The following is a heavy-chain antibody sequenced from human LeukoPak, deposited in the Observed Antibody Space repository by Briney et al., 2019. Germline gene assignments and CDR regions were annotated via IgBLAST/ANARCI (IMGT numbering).Heavy chain of an antibody. CDR1: GGTFSSYA. CDR3: ATALISKQWLVLDY. CDR2: IIPILGIA. Sequence: GASVKVSCKASGGTFSSYAISWVRQAPGQGLERMGRIIPILGIANYAQKFQGRVTITADKSTSTAYMELSSLRSEDTAVYYCATALISKQWLVLDYWGQGTLVTVSS. D-gene: IGHD6-19*01. J-gene: IGHJ4*02. V-gene: IGHV1-69*04.